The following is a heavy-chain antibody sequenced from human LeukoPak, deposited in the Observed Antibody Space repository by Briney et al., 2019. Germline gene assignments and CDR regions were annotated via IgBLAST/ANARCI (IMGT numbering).Heavy chain of an antibody. CDR2: ISAYNGNT. J-gene: IGHJ5*02. CDR3: ARLGGYPTPYNWFDP. D-gene: IGHD2-15*01. CDR1: GYTFTSYG. Sequence: ASVKVSCKASGYTFTSYGISWVRQAPGQGLEWMGWISAYNGNTNYAQKLQGRVTMTTDTSTSTAYMELRSLRSDDTAVYYCARLGGYPTPYNWFDPWGQGTLITDSS. V-gene: IGHV1-18*01.